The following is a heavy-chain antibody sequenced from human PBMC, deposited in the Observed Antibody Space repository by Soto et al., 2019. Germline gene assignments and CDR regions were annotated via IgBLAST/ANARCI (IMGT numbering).Heavy chain of an antibody. V-gene: IGHV3-7*01. CDR3: ARVQLGPLGAFDI. Sequence: GGSLRLSCAASGFTFSSYWMSWVRQAPGKGLEWVANIKQDGSEKYYVDSVKGRFTISRDNAKNSLYLQMNSLRAEDTAVYYCARVQLGPLGAFDIWGQGTMVTVSS. J-gene: IGHJ3*02. CDR2: IKQDGSEK. D-gene: IGHD7-27*01. CDR1: GFTFSSYW.